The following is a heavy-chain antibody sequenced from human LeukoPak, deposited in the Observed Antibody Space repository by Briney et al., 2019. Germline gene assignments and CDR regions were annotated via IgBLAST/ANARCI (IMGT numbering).Heavy chain of an antibody. CDR2: IYYSGRT. CDR1: GGSIATDN. D-gene: IGHD6-13*01. J-gene: IGHJ5*02. Sequence: SETLSLTCTVSGGSIATDNWNWIRQPPGKGLEWIGCIYYSGRTYYNPSLESRVTISVDMSKSQFSLRLTSVTAADTALYYCAATDIAAAGTWLDPWGQGTLVTVSS. V-gene: IGHV4-59*01. CDR3: AATDIAAAGTWLDP.